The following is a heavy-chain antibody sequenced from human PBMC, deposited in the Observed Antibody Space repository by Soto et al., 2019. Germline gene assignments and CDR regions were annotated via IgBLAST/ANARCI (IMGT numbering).Heavy chain of an antibody. V-gene: IGHV2-5*01. CDR2: IYWNDDK. J-gene: IGHJ4*02. CDR3: AHRRPLPGSGSILVPLFDY. D-gene: IGHD3-10*01. CDR1: GFSLSTSGVG. Sequence: QITLKESGPTLVKPTQTLTLTCTFSGFSLSTSGVGVGWIRQPPGKALEWLALIYWNDDKRYSPSLKSRLTITKDPSKNQVVLTMTNMDPVDTATYYCAHRRPLPGSGSILVPLFDYWGQGTLVTVSS.